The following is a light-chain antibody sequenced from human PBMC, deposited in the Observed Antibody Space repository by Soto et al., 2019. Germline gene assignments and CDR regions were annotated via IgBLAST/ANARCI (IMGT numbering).Light chain of an antibody. CDR2: AAS. J-gene: IGKJ2*01. CDR3: QQGSRFPHT. Sequence: DIQMTQSPSSVSAPVGDRVTISCRASQDISNWLAWYQQKPGRAPKLLISAASTLQTGVPSRFSGSGSGTEFTLTIKSLQPDDIATYYCQQGSRFPHTFGQGTKLQIQ. CDR1: QDISNW. V-gene: IGKV1-12*01.